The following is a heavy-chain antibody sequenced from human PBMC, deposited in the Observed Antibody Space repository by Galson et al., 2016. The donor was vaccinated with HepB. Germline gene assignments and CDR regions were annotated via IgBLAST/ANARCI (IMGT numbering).Heavy chain of an antibody. J-gene: IGHJ4*02. CDR3: ARGTGTGGYFDY. CDR2: INPSGGST. V-gene: IGHV1-46*01. Sequence: SVKVSCKASGYTFTSYAMHWVRQAPGQRLEWMGIINPSGGSTSYAQKFQGRVTVTRDTSTSTVYMELSSLRSEDTAVYYCARGTGTGGYFDYWGQGTLVTVSS. D-gene: IGHD3/OR15-3a*01. CDR1: GYTFTSYA.